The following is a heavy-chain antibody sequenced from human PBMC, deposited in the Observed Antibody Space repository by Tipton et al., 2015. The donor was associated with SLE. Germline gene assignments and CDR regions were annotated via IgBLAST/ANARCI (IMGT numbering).Heavy chain of an antibody. J-gene: IGHJ3*02. CDR2: IYYSGST. V-gene: IGHV4-59*01. D-gene: IGHD6-19*01. CDR3: ARRYIKQWLAGAFDI. Sequence: TLSLTCTVSGGSISSYYWSWIRQPPGKGLEWIGYIYYSGSTNYNPSLKSRVTISVDTSKNQFSLKLSSVTAADTAVYYCARRYIKQWLAGAFDIWGQGTMSTASS. CDR1: GGSISSYY.